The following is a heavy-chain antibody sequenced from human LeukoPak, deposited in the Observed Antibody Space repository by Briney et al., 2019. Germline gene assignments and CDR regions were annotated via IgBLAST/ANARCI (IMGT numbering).Heavy chain of an antibody. CDR3: AREMRAVAGRKLDY. Sequence: GASVKVSCKASGGTFSSYAISWVRQAPRQGLEWMGRIIPILGIANYAQKFQGRVTITADKSTSTAYMELSSLRSEDTAVYYCAREMRAVAGRKLDYWGQGTLVTVSS. J-gene: IGHJ4*02. CDR1: GGTFSSYA. V-gene: IGHV1-69*04. CDR2: IIPILGIA. D-gene: IGHD6-19*01.